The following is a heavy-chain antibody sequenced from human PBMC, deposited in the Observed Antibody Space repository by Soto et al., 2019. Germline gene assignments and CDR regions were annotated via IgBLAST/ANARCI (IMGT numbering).Heavy chain of an antibody. CDR3: TTPLWFGELLDH. V-gene: IGHV3-15*01. D-gene: IGHD3-10*01. Sequence: GGSLRLSCAASGFTFSNAWMSWVRQAPGKGLEWVGRIKSKTEGGTKDYAAPAKGRFTILRDDSKNTLYLQMNSLETEDTAVYYWTTPLWFGELLDHWGQGTLVTVSS. CDR1: GFTFSNAW. J-gene: IGHJ4*02. CDR2: IKSKTEGGTK.